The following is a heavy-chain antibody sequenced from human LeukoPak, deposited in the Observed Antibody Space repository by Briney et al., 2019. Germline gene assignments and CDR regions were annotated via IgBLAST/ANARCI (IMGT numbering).Heavy chain of an antibody. V-gene: IGHV1-2*06. CDR3: ARGEYSSSWDHYYFDY. D-gene: IGHD6-13*01. CDR1: GYTFTGYY. J-gene: IGHJ4*02. CDR2: INPNSGGT. Sequence: ASVKVSCKASGYTFTGYYMHWVRQAPGQGLEWMGRINPNSGGTNYAQTFQGRVTMTRDTSITTACLEVSSLRSDDTAVYYCARGEYSSSWDHYYFDYWGQGTLVTVSS.